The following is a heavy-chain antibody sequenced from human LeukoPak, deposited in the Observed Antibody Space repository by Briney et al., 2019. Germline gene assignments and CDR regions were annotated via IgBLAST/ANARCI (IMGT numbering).Heavy chain of an antibody. CDR2: ISGSGDST. CDR3: ARRSGIAVAGAFDY. CDR1: GFTFSSYG. V-gene: IGHV3-23*01. J-gene: IGHJ4*02. Sequence: GRSLRLSCAASGFTFSSYGMHCVRQAPGKGLEWVSGISGSGDSTYYADSVKGRFTISRDNSKNTLYLQMNSLRAEDTAVYYCARRSGIAVAGAFDYWGQGTLVTVSS. D-gene: IGHD6-19*01.